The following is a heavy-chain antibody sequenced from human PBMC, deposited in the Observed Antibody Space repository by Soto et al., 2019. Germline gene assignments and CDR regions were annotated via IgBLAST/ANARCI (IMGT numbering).Heavy chain of an antibody. Sequence: QVQLQESGPGLVKPSETLSLTCTVSGGSISSYYWSWIRQPPGKGLEWIGYIYYSGSTNYNPSLKSRVTISVDTSKNQFSLKLSSVTAADTAVYYCARSKMDHFQRYFDWLPEYYFDYWGQGTLVTVSS. J-gene: IGHJ4*02. D-gene: IGHD3-9*01. CDR3: ARSKMDHFQRYFDWLPEYYFDY. CDR1: GGSISSYY. V-gene: IGHV4-59*01. CDR2: IYYSGST.